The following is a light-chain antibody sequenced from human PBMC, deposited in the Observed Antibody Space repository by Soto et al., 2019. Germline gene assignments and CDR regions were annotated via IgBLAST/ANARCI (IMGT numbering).Light chain of an antibody. CDR2: DVS. Sequence: DIQMTQSPSTRSASVGDRVTITCRASQSISPWLAWYQQKPGQAPKLLIYDVSRLEGGVPSRFSGSGSGTEFTLSINSLHLDDSAIYYCQQYNTYCTFGQGTKVEI. CDR1: QSISPW. J-gene: IGKJ1*01. CDR3: QQYNTYCT. V-gene: IGKV1-5*01.